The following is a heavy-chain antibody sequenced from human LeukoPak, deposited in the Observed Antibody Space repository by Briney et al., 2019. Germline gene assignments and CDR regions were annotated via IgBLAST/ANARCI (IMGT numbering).Heavy chain of an antibody. J-gene: IGHJ5*02. CDR3: ARDGYYDFWSAYLPKLNWFDP. CDR1: GFTFSSYG. D-gene: IGHD3-3*01. V-gene: IGHV3-33*01. Sequence: GGSLRLSCAASGFTFSSYGMHWVRQAPGKGLEWVAVIWYDGSNKYYADSVKGRFTISRDNSKNTLYLQMNSLRAEDTAVYYCARDGYYDFWSAYLPKLNWFDPWGQGTLVTVSS. CDR2: IWYDGSNK.